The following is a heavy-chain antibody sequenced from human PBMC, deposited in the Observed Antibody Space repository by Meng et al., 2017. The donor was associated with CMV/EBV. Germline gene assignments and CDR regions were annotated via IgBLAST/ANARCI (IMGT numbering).Heavy chain of an antibody. J-gene: IGHJ4*02. CDR1: GLTVSSNY. D-gene: IGHD3-3*01. Sequence: GGSLRLSCAVSGLTVSSNYMSWVRQAPGKGLEWVSVIYSGGSTYYADSVKGRFTISRDNSKNTLYLQMNSLRAEDTAVYYCAKVLLRFLEWLSPNFDYWGQGTLVTVSS. V-gene: IGHV3-53*01. CDR3: AKVLLRFLEWLSPNFDY. CDR2: IYSGGST.